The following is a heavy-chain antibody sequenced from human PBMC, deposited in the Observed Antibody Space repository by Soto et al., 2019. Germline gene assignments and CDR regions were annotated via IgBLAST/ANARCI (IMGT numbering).Heavy chain of an antibody. Sequence: SGPTLVNPTQTLTLTCTLSGFSLNTRGVAVGWIRQPPGKALEWLGLVYWDDDERYNPSLKSRLTITKDTSKTLVVLIITNMDPVDTATYYCVRDSSGYYGFDYWGQGTVVTVS. J-gene: IGHJ4*02. CDR2: VYWDDDE. D-gene: IGHD3-22*01. V-gene: IGHV2-5*02. CDR1: GFSLNTRGVA. CDR3: VRDSSGYYGFDY.